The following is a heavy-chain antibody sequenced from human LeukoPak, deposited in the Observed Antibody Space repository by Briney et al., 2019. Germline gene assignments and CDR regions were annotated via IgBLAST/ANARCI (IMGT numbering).Heavy chain of an antibody. CDR2: ISGSGGST. V-gene: IGHV3-23*01. CDR3: ARNRGGSYCSSTSCPFDY. J-gene: IGHJ4*02. CDR1: GFTFSSYA. Sequence: GGSLRLSCAASGFTFSSYAMSWVRQAPGKGLEWVSAISGSGGSTYYADSVKGRFTISRDNAKNSLYLQMNSLRAEDMAVYYCARNRGGSYCSSTSCPFDYWGQGTLVTVSS. D-gene: IGHD2-2*01.